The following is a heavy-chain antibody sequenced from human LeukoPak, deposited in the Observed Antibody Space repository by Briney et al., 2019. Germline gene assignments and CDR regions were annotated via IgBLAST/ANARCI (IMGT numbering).Heavy chain of an antibody. J-gene: IGHJ4*02. CDR2: MNPNSGNT. D-gene: IGHD6-13*01. V-gene: IGHV1-8*01. CDR3: ARTYSSLDY. CDR1: GYTFTSYD. Sequence: ASVKVSCKASGYTFTSYDINWVRQATGQGLEWMGWMNPNSGNTGYAQKFQGRVTMTRDMSTSTVYMELSSLRSEDTAVYYCARTYSSLDYWGQGTLVTVSS.